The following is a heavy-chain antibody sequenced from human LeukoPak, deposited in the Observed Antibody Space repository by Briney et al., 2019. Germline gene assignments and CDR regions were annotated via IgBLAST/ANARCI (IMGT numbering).Heavy chain of an antibody. Sequence: SVKVSCKASGGTFSSYAISWVRQAPGQGLEWMGRIIPIFGTANYAQKFQGRVTITTDESTSTAYMELSSLRSEDTAVYYCARDRGGDYQKNWFGPWGQGTLVTVSS. CDR2: IIPIFGTA. D-gene: IGHD4-17*01. CDR3: ARDRGGDYQKNWFGP. J-gene: IGHJ5*02. CDR1: GGTFSSYA. V-gene: IGHV1-69*05.